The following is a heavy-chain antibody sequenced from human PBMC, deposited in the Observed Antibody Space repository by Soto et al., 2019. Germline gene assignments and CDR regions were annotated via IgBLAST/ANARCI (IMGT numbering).Heavy chain of an antibody. CDR3: AKARGVLGAELDY. D-gene: IGHD3-3*02. CDR2: ISWNSDNI. Sequence: EVQLVESGGGLVQPGRSLRLSCAASGFTFDDYAMHWVRQAPGKGLECVSGISWNSDNIGYADSVKGRFTISRDNAKNSLYLQMDSLRAEETVVYFCAKARGVLGAELDYWGQGSLVTVSS. V-gene: IGHV3-9*01. CDR1: GFTFDDYA. J-gene: IGHJ4*02.